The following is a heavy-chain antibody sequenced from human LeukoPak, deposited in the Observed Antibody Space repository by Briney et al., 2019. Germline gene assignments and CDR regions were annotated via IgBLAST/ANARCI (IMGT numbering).Heavy chain of an antibody. Sequence: SETLSPTCTVSGGSISSGSYDWGWIRQPPGKGLEWIGSIHYSGSTYYNPSLKSRVTISLDTSKNQLSLNLSSVTAADTAVYYCAKPYWAGTTTRGYSYYVDVWGKGTTVTVSS. V-gene: IGHV4-39*01. CDR1: GGSISSGSYD. CDR2: IHYSGST. CDR3: AKPYWAGTTTRGYSYYVDV. D-gene: IGHD1-1*01. J-gene: IGHJ6*03.